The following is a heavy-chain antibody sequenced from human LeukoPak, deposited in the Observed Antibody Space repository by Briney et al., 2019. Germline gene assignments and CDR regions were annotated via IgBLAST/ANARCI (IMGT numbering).Heavy chain of an antibody. CDR3: ASLPGGNSGTTDY. CDR2: FDPEDGET. J-gene: IGHJ4*02. Sequence: GASVKVSCKVSGYTLTELSMHWMRQAPGKGLEWMGGFDPEDGETIYAQKFQGRVTMTEDTSTDTAYMELSSLRSEDTAVYYCASLPGGNSGTTDYWGQGTLVTVPS. D-gene: IGHD4-23*01. CDR1: GYTLTELS. V-gene: IGHV1-24*01.